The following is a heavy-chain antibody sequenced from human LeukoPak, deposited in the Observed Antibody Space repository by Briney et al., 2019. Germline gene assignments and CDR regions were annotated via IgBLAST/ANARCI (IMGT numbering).Heavy chain of an antibody. CDR2: IGTSGIGGSGVNT. V-gene: IGHV3-23*01. J-gene: IGHJ4*02. D-gene: IGHD3-9*01. CDR1: RFTFSDYA. Sequence: GGSLRLSCAVSRFTFSDYAMSWVRQAPGKGLEWVIAIGTSGIGGSGVNTYYADSVKGRFAISRANSTNTLYLQMNSLRAEDTAVYFCARVSYYDILSPSYYFDFWGQGSLVTVSS. CDR3: ARVSYYDILSPSYYFDF.